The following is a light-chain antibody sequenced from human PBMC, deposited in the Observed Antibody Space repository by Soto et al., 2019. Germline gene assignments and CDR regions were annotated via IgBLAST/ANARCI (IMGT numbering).Light chain of an antibody. Sequence: EMVLTQSPATLSVSPGERATFSCKASQSLTTNLAWYQQKPGQVPRLLIYGASTRATGIPARFSGSGSGTEFTLIISSLQSEDFAIYHCQLYHSWPHSFGKGTKLEIK. CDR1: QSLTTN. CDR2: GAS. J-gene: IGKJ2*03. CDR3: QLYHSWPHS. V-gene: IGKV3-15*01.